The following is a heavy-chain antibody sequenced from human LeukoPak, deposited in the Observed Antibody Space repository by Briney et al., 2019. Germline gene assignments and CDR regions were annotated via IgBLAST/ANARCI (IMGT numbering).Heavy chain of an antibody. CDR2: TSYDGSDK. CDR3: AKDRGAYGDPGGYFDY. V-gene: IGHV3-30*04. J-gene: IGHJ4*02. Sequence: GGSLRLSCAASGFTFSSIAMHWVRQAPGKGLEWVALTSYDGSDKDYADSVKGRFTISRDNSKNTLYLQMNSLRAEDTAMYYCAKDRGAYGDPGGYFDYWGQGTLVTVSS. CDR1: GFTFSSIA. D-gene: IGHD4-17*01.